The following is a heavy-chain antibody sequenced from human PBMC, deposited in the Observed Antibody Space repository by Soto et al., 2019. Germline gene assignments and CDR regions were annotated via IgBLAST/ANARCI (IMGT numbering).Heavy chain of an antibody. CDR3: ARDAPLSPGTWLNLDY. CDR2: INSRSDSI. Sequence: VGSLRLSCAASGFSFSTYDMNWVRQAPGKGLEWISYINSRSDSIDYADSVKGRFTITRDNAKNSAYLQMNSLRVEDTGVYYCARDAPLSPGTWLNLDYWSQGTLVTVSS. CDR1: GFSFSTYD. V-gene: IGHV3-48*01. J-gene: IGHJ4*02. D-gene: IGHD3-10*01.